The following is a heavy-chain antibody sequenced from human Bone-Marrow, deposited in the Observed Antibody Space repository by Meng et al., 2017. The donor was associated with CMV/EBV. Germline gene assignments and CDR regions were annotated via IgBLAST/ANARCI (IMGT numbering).Heavy chain of an antibody. CDR3: ARLIGYCSSTSCYHYYGMDV. Sequence: GESLKISWAASGFTFSDYYMSWIRQAPGKGLEWVSYISSSGSTIYYADSVKGRFTISRDNAKNSLYLQMNSLRAEDTAVYYCARLIGYCSSTSCYHYYGMDVWGQGTTVTVSS. J-gene: IGHJ6*02. CDR2: ISSSGSTI. V-gene: IGHV3-11*04. D-gene: IGHD2-2*01. CDR1: GFTFSDYY.